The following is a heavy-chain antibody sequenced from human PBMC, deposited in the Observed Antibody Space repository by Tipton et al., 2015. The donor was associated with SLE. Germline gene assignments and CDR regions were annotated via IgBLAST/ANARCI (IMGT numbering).Heavy chain of an antibody. CDR1: GFTFSSYA. Sequence: SLRLSCAASGFTFSSYAMHWVRQAPGKGLEWVAVISYDGSNKYYADSVKGRFTISRDNSKNTLYLQMNSLRTEDTAVYYCARDPPVGATTVYYYYMDVWGKGTTVTVSS. V-gene: IGHV3-30-3*01. J-gene: IGHJ6*03. CDR3: ARDPPVGATTVYYYYMDV. D-gene: IGHD1-26*01. CDR2: ISYDGSNK.